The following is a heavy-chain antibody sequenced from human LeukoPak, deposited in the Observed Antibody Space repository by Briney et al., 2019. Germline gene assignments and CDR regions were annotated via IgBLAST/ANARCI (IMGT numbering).Heavy chain of an antibody. D-gene: IGHD3-22*01. CDR2: IRSKTNSYAT. Sequence: GGSLKLSCAASGFTFSGSAMHWVRQAPGKGLEWVGRIRSKTNSYATAYAASVKGRFTISRDDSKNTPYLQMNSLKTEDTAVYYCTRYYYDGSGYYYLFDYWGQGTLVTVSS. CDR3: TRYYYDGSGYYYLFDY. CDR1: GFTFSGSA. J-gene: IGHJ4*02. V-gene: IGHV3-73*01.